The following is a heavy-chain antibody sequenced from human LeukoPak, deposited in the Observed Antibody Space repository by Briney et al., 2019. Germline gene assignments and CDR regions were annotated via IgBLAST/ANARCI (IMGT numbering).Heavy chain of an antibody. V-gene: IGHV3-23*01. D-gene: IGHD4-17*01. CDR3: AKVSMTTVVTPEDY. CDR1: GFTFSSYA. J-gene: IGHJ4*02. CDR2: ISGSGGST. Sequence: GGSLRLSCAASGFTFSSYAMSWVRQAPGKGLEWVSAISGSGGSTYYADSVRGRFTISRDNSKNTLYLQMNSLRAEDTAVYYCAKVSMTTVVTPEDYWGQGTLVTVSS.